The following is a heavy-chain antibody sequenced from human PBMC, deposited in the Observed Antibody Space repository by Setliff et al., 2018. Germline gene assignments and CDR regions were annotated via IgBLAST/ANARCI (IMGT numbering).Heavy chain of an antibody. Sequence: SVKVSCKASGGTFSSYAISWVRQAPGQGLEWMGRIIPMFSIPNYSQRFQGRVTITADRSTNAVYMELSSLRSDDTAVYYCAREGIGIYFCSSSSCSVFQHWGQGTLVTV. CDR3: AREGIGIYFCSSSSCSVFQH. CDR1: GGTFSSYA. D-gene: IGHD2-2*01. V-gene: IGHV1-69*04. CDR2: IIPMFSIP. J-gene: IGHJ1*01.